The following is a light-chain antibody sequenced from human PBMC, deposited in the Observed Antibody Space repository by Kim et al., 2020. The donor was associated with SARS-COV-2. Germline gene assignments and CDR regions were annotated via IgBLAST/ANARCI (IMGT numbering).Light chain of an antibody. J-gene: IGLJ3*02. CDR2: YDS. CDR1: NIGSKS. CDR3: QVWDSSSDHWV. V-gene: IGLV3-21*04. Sequence: APGKTARITCGGNNIGSKSVHWYQQKPGQAPGLVIYYDSDRPSGIPERFSGSNSGNTATLTISRVEAGDEADYYCQVWDSSSDHWVFGGGTKVTVL.